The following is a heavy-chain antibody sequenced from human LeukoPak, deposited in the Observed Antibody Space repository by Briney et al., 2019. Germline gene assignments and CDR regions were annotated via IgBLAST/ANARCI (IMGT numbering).Heavy chain of an antibody. Sequence: SETLSLTCTVSGGSISSSSYYWGWVRQPPGKGLEWIGSIYYSGSTYYNPSLKSRVTISVDTSKNQFSLKLSSVTAADTAVYYCARGYYYFDYWGQGTLVTVSS. J-gene: IGHJ4*02. CDR1: GGSISSSSYY. V-gene: IGHV4-39*01. CDR2: IYYSGST. D-gene: IGHD3-22*01. CDR3: ARGYYYFDY.